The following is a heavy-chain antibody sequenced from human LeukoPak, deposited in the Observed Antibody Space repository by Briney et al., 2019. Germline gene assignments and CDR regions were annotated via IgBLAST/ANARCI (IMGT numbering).Heavy chain of an antibody. J-gene: IGHJ4*02. V-gene: IGHV1-46*01. CDR3: ARAVCNVVVVVATLDY. Sequence: ASVKVSCTASGYTFSNYYMHWVRQAPGQGLEWMGIINPSGGSTNYAQKFQGRVTMTRDTSTSTVYMELSSLRSEDTAVYYCARAVCNVVVVVATLDYWGQGTLVTVSS. CDR2: INPSGGST. CDR1: GYTFSNYY. D-gene: IGHD2-15*01.